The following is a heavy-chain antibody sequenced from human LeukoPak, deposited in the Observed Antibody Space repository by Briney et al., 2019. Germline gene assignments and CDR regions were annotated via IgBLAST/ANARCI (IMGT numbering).Heavy chain of an antibody. CDR3: AKDGYSYGLDY. CDR2: INSDGSEG. J-gene: IGHJ4*02. V-gene: IGHV3-7*03. Sequence: GGSLRLSCAVSGFTFSGFWMSWSRQAPGKGLEWVASINSDGSEGYYADVVKGRFTISRDNAKNSLYLQINSLRAEDTAVYYCAKDGYSYGLDYWGQGTLVTVSS. D-gene: IGHD5-18*01. CDR1: GFTFSGFW.